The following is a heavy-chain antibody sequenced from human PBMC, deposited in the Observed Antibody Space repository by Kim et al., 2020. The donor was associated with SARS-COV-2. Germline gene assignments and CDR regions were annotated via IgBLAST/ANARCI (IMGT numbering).Heavy chain of an antibody. D-gene: IGHD2-15*01. V-gene: IGHV3-23*01. J-gene: IGHJ1*01. CDR3: AKDNRKQYTYCSGGSCYSTEYFQH. CDR1: GFTFSSYA. CDR2: ISGSGGST. Sequence: GGSLRLSCAASGFTFSSYAMSWVRQAPGKGLEWVSAISGSGGSTYYADSVKGRFTISRDNSKNTLYLQMNSLRAEDTAVYYCAKDNRKQYTYCSGGSCYSTEYFQHWGQGTLVTVSS.